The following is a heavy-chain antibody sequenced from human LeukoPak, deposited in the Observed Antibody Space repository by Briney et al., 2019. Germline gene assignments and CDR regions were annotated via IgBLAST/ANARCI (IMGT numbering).Heavy chain of an antibody. J-gene: IGHJ4*02. CDR2: IYTGGST. CDR1: GGSISSGSYS. D-gene: IGHD4-17*01. Sequence: SETLSLTCTVSGGSISSGSYSWSWIRQPAGKGLEWIGRIYTGGSTNYNPSLKSRVTISIDTSKNQFSLKVSSVTAADTAVYFCARLFDDYGDQRGLDYWGQGILVTVSS. V-gene: IGHV4-61*02. CDR3: ARLFDDYGDQRGLDY.